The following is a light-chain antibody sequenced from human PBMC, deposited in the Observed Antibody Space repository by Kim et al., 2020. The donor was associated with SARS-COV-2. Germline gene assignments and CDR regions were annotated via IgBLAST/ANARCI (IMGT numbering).Light chain of an antibody. Sequence: LTPGKTASSNCSGDRLVDKYGFWYQQKPGQTPVLAIYQGSRRPSGIPERFSGSNSGNTATLTISGTQAMDEADYYCQAWDSGTAVFGTGTKVTGL. CDR1: RLVDKY. V-gene: IGLV3-1*01. CDR3: QAWDSGTAV. J-gene: IGLJ1*01. CDR2: QGS.